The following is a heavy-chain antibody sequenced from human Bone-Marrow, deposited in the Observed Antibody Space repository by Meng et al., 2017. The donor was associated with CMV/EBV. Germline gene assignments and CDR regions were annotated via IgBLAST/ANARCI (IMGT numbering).Heavy chain of an antibody. Sequence: GSLRLSCTVSGGSISSSSYYWGWIRQPPGKGLEWIGSIYYSGSTYYNPSLKSRVTISVDTSKNQFSLKLSSVTAADTAVYYCARHFTAAIGYWGQGTLVTVSS. V-gene: IGHV4-39*01. J-gene: IGHJ4*02. CDR1: GGSISSSSYY. CDR2: IYYSGST. D-gene: IGHD2-2*01. CDR3: ARHFTAAIGY.